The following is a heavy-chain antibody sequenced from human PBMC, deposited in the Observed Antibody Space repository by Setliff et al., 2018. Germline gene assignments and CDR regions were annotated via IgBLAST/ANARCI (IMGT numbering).Heavy chain of an antibody. Sequence: PSETLSLTCSVSGDSISSRSYYWGWIRQPPGKGLEWIGSINYSGITYYSPSLKSRVIVSVDTSKNQFSLKLSSVTAADTAVYYCARGGTFRYFDYWGQGTPVTVSS. CDR2: INYSGIT. V-gene: IGHV4-39*07. D-gene: IGHD2-15*01. CDR1: GDSISSRSYY. J-gene: IGHJ4*02. CDR3: ARGGTFRYFDY.